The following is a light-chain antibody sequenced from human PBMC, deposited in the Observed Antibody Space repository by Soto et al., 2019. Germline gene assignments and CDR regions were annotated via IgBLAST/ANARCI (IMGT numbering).Light chain of an antibody. J-gene: IGLJ1*01. CDR2: EVS. CDR1: SSDVGGYNY. Sequence: QSALTQPASVSGSPGQSITISCTGTSSDVGGYNYVSWYQQHPGKAPKLMIYEVSNRPSGVSNRFSGSNSVNTASLTISGLQAEDEADYYCSSYTSSSTLEVFGTGTKLTVL. V-gene: IGLV2-14*01. CDR3: SSYTSSSTLEV.